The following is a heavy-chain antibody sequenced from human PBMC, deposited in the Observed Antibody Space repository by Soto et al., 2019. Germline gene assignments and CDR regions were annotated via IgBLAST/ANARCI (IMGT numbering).Heavy chain of an antibody. V-gene: IGHV1-69*01. CDR2: IIPIFGTG. CDR1: GGTFSSYA. CDR3: ATDSITMIVVDEADYYYYGMDV. Sequence: QVQLVQSGAEVKKPGSSVKVSCKASGGTFSSYAISWVRQAPGQGLGWMGGIIPIFGTGNYAQKFQGRVTITADESTSTAYMELSSLRSEDTAVYYCATDSITMIVVDEADYYYYGMDVWGQGTTVTVSS. J-gene: IGHJ6*02. D-gene: IGHD3-22*01.